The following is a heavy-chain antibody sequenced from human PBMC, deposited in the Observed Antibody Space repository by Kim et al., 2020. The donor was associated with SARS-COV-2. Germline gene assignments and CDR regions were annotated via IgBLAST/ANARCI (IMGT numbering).Heavy chain of an antibody. D-gene: IGHD5-18*01. CDR2: IDPDSGDT. CDR3: ATRWYSNGVYFDY. J-gene: IGHJ4*02. Sequence: ASVKVSCKASEYTFTGSYMHWVRQAPGQGLEWLGWIDPDSGDTKYAQKLQGRVTMTRDTSISTAYLDLSSLRSDDTAVYFCATRWYSNGVYFDYWGQGTLVPVSS. V-gene: IGHV1-2*02. CDR1: EYTFTGSY.